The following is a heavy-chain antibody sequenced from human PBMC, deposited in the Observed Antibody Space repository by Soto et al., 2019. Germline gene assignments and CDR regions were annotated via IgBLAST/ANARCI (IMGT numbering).Heavy chain of an antibody. D-gene: IGHD2-2*01. J-gene: IGHJ4*02. CDR3: ARGIGYCSSINCYSSRRLRFDS. CDR1: GGSFSGYY. Sequence: SETLSLTCAVYGGSFSGYYWTWIRQSPEKGLEWIGEVNHSGTTYYNPSLKTRVTISVHTPKNQFSLKMSSVAAADTAVYYCARGIGYCSSINCYSSRRLRFDSWGQGTLVTVSS. CDR2: VNHSGTT. V-gene: IGHV4-34*01.